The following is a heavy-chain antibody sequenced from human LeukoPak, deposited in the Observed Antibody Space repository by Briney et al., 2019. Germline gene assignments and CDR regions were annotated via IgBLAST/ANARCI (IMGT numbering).Heavy chain of an antibody. Sequence: GGSLRLSCAASGFTFSSYEMNWVRQAPGKGLEWVSYISSSGITIYYADSVKGRFTISRDNAKNSLYLQMNSLRAEDTAVYYCARALGYCSGGSCYSGGLLSYWGQGTLVTVSS. V-gene: IGHV3-48*03. CDR3: ARALGYCSGGSCYSGGLLSY. J-gene: IGHJ4*02. D-gene: IGHD2-15*01. CDR1: GFTFSSYE. CDR2: ISSSGITI.